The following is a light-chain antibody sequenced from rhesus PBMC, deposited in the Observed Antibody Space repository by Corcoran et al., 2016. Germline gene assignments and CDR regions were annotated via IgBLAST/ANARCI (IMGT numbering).Light chain of an antibody. CDR2: TST. Sequence: DIQMTQSPSSVSASVGDRVIITCRASQDISNSLVWYQQKPGKAPKVLNHTSTTLQSGVPSRFSGSGSGTEFTLTISSLQPEDFAPYYCQQYKSLLTFGGGTKVEIK. CDR3: QQYKSLLT. J-gene: IGKJ4*01. CDR1: QDISNS. V-gene: IGKV1-25*02.